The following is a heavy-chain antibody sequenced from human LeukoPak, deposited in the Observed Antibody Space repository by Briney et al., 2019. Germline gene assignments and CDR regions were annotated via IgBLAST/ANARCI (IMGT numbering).Heavy chain of an antibody. D-gene: IGHD1-26*01. J-gene: IGHJ4*02. V-gene: IGHV4-34*01. CDR1: GGSFSGYY. Sequence: PSETLSLTCAVYGGSFSGYYWSWIRQPPGKGLEWIGEINHSGSTNYNPSLKSRVTISVDTSKNQFSLELSSVTAADTAVYYCAVRIVGATRDYWGQGTLVTVSS. CDR3: AVRIVGATRDY. CDR2: INHSGST.